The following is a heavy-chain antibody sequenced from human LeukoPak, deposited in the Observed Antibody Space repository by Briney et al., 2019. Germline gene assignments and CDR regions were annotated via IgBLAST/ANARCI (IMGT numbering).Heavy chain of an antibody. V-gene: IGHV3-23*01. CDR3: AKDGLKPRGWCDY. J-gene: IGHJ4*02. CDR1: AFTFSNYA. D-gene: IGHD6-19*01. CDR2: TSGNGART. Sequence: TGGSLRLSCASSAFTFSNYAMNWVSQAPGKGMEWVSGTSGNGARTYYVDSVKGRFTISRDNSKNTLYLQMNSLRPEDTAAYYCAKDGLKPRGWCDYWGQGTLVTISS.